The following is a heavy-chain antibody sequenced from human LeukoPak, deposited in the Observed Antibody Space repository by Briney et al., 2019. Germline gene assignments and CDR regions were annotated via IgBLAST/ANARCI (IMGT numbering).Heavy chain of an antibody. CDR2: SHYSGIT. CDR3: APTEPAALARGADSFDS. D-gene: IGHD1-14*01. CDR1: GASITSGDYY. Sequence: PSETLSLTCTVSGASITSGDYYWSWIRQPPGKGLEWIGYSHYSGITSYNPSLRSRVTISVDTSKNQFSLKLNSVTAADTGVYYCAPTEPAALARGADSFDSWGQGTLVTVSS. V-gene: IGHV4-30-4*01. J-gene: IGHJ4*02.